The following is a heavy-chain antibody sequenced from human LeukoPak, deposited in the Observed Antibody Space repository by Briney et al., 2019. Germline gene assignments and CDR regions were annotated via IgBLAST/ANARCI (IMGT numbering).Heavy chain of an antibody. J-gene: IGHJ4*02. CDR3: ARDLQYYYGSGSYLLDY. CDR2: ISSSSSTI. V-gene: IGHV3-48*02. Sequence: PGGSLGLSCAASGFTFSSYSMNWVRQAPGKGLEWVSYISSSSSTIYYADSVKGRFTISRDNAKNSLYLQMNSLRDEDTAVYYCARDLQYYYGSGSYLLDYWGQGTLVTVSS. D-gene: IGHD3-10*01. CDR1: GFTFSSYS.